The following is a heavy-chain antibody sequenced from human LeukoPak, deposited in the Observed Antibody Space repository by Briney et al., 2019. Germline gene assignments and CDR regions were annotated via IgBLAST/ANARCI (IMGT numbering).Heavy chain of an antibody. CDR1: GFTFSSYD. CDR3: GRAYDFSRH. V-gene: IGHV3-30*02. D-gene: IGHD3-3*01. CDR2: IRYDGSNK. Sequence: GGSLRLSCAASGFTFSSYDMHWVRQAPGKGLEWVAFIRYDGSNKYYADSVKGRFTISRDNAKNSLYLQMNSLRAEDTALYYCGRAYDFSRHWGQGTLVTVS. J-gene: IGHJ4*02.